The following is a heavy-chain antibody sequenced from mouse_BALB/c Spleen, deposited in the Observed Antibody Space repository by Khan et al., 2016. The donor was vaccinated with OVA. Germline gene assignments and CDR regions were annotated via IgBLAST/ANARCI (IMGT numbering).Heavy chain of an antibody. J-gene: IGHJ4*01. CDR3: AKDRGYYAVDY. V-gene: IGHV2-3*01. CDR1: GFSLTSYG. Sequence: VQLLETGPGLVAPSQSLSITCTVSGFSLTSYGVSWVRQPPGKGLEWLGVIWGDGNTNFHSALRSRLSISKDNSKSQVFLKLNRLQTDDTATYYCAKDRGYYAVDYWGQGTSVTVAS. CDR2: IWGDGNT.